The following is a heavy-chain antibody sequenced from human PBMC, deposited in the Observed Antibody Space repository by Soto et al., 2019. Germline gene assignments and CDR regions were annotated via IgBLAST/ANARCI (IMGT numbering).Heavy chain of an antibody. Sequence: PGGSLRLACAASGVSFGYYDVNWVRQAPGKGLEWISYISSSSSTIYYADSVKGRFTISRDNAENSLFLQMNSLRDGDTAVYYCARPSGYYDTSGYYGAFYYYGMDVWGQGTTVNV. CDR1: GVSFGYYD. D-gene: IGHD3-22*01. CDR2: ISSSSSTI. J-gene: IGHJ6*02. V-gene: IGHV3-48*02. CDR3: ARPSGYYDTSGYYGAFYYYGMDV.